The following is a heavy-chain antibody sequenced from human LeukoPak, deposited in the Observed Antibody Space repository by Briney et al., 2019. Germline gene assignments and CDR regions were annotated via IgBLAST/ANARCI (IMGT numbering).Heavy chain of an antibody. V-gene: IGHV3-23*01. J-gene: IGHJ4*02. CDR1: GFTFSSHA. D-gene: IGHD5-18*01. CDR2: ISGSGGST. CDR3: ARRGTWIQLVDY. Sequence: TGGSLRLSCAASGFTFSSHAMSWVRQAPGKGLEWVSAISGSGGSTYYADSVKGRFTISRDNSKNTLYLQMNSLRAEDTAVYYCARRGTWIQLVDYWGQGTLVTVSS.